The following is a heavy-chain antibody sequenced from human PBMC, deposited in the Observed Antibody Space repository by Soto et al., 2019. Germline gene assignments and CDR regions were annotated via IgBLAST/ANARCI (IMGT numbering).Heavy chain of an antibody. D-gene: IGHD5-18*01. CDR3: ARGGRDTHGFDS. J-gene: IGHJ4*02. CDR1: GXSISSSSYY. CDR2: INYSGST. V-gene: IGHV4-39*01. Sequence: SETLSLTCTVSGXSISSSSYYWGWIRQPPGKGLEWIGSINYSGSTNYNPSLKSRVTISVDTSKNQFSLKLSSVTAADTAVYYCARGGRDTHGFDSWGRGTLVTVSS.